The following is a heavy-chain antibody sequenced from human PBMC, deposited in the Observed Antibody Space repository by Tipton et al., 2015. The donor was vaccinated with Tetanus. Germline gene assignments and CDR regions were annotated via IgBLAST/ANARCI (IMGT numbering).Heavy chain of an antibody. CDR2: VHYTGKD. J-gene: IGHJ3*02. CDR1: GGSITSYY. CDR3: ARIGWLQQNKPAFDI. V-gene: IGHV4-59*13. Sequence: TLSLTCNVSGGSITSYYWSWIRQRPGRGLEWVGYVHYTGKDNYSPSLRSRVTLSVDTSKNQFSLKMNSVTAADTAVYYCARIGWLQQNKPAFDIWGQGTMVTVSS. D-gene: IGHD5-24*01.